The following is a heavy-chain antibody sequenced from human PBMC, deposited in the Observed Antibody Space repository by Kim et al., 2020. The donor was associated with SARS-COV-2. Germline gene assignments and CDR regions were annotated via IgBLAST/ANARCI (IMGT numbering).Heavy chain of an antibody. CDR3: VRDGPDGKPVDY. Sequence: GGSLRLSCAASGFTFSSFGMYWVRQAPGKGLESVAVIWFDGINKNYADSVKGRFTISRDNSMNILYLQMNSLRPKDTAIYYCVRDGPDGKPVDYWGQGTLVTVSS. CDR2: IWFDGINK. CDR1: GFTFSSFG. J-gene: IGHJ4*02. D-gene: IGHD2-2*01. V-gene: IGHV3-33*07.